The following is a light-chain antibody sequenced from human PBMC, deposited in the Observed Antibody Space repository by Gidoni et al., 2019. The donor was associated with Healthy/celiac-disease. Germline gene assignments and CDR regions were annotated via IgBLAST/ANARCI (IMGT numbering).Light chain of an antibody. CDR1: QSVSSSY. J-gene: IGKJ5*01. V-gene: IGKV3-20*01. CDR2: GAS. Sequence: DIVLTQSPGTLSLSPGERATLSCRASQSVSSSYLAWYQQKPGQAPRLLIYGASSRATGIPDRFSGSGSGTDFTLTISRLEPEDFAVYYCQQYGSSLITFGQGTQLEIK. CDR3: QQYGSSLIT.